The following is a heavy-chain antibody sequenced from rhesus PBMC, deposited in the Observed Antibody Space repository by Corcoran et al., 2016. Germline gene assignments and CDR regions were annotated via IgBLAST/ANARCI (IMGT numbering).Heavy chain of an antibody. Sequence: QLQLQESGPGLVKPSETLSLTCDVSGGAIGRSNWWSWLRHPQGTGLGVFGRISGSGGITSYNPSLKSRVTISTDTSKNQFSLKLNSVTAADTAVYYCARREYYYSGSLGDYGLDSWGQGVVVTVSS. J-gene: IGHJ6*01. CDR1: GGAIGRSNW. D-gene: IGHD3-16*01. CDR3: ARREYYYSGSLGDYGLDS. CDR2: ISGSGGIT. V-gene: IGHV4-57*02.